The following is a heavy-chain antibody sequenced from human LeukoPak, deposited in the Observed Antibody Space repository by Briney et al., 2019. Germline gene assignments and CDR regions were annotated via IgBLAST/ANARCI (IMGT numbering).Heavy chain of an antibody. J-gene: IGHJ4*02. Sequence: GGSLRLSCAASGFTFSSYAMSWVRQAPGKGLEWVSAISGSGGSTYYADPVKGRFTISRDKSKNTLYLQMNSLRAEDTAVYYCAKGMEGYFDYWGQGTLVTVSS. CDR3: AKGMEGYFDY. CDR1: GFTFSSYA. V-gene: IGHV3-23*01. CDR2: ISGSGGST. D-gene: IGHD3-3*01.